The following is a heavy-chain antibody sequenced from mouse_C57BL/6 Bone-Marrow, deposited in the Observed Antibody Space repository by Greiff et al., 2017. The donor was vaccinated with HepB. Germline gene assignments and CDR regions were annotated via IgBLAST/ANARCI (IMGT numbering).Heavy chain of an antibody. V-gene: IGHV5-17*01. CDR3: ARSLTGTKENYFDY. CDR2: ISSGSSTI. D-gene: IGHD4-1*01. CDR1: GFTFSDYG. Sequence: EVMLVESGGGLVKPGGSLKLSCAASGFTFSDYGMHWVRQAPEKGLEWVAYISSGSSTIYYADTVKGRFTISRDNAKNTLFLQMTSLRSEDTAMYYCARSLTGTKENYFDYWGQGTTLTVSS. J-gene: IGHJ2*01.